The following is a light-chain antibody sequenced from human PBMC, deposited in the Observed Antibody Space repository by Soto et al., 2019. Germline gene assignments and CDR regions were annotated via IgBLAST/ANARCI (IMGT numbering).Light chain of an antibody. Sequence: QSALTQPPSASGSPGQSVTISCTGTSSDVGGYNYVSWYQQHPGKAPKLMIYEVSKRPSGVPDRFSGSKSGNTASLTVSGLQAEDEADYYCSSYAGSNNFDVFGTWTKLTVL. CDR2: EVS. CDR3: SSYAGSNNFDV. V-gene: IGLV2-8*01. J-gene: IGLJ1*01. CDR1: SSDVGGYNY.